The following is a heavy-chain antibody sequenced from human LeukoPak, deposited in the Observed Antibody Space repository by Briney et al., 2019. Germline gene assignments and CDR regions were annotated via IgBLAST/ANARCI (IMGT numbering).Heavy chain of an antibody. CDR2: ISGSGGST. V-gene: IGHV3-23*01. J-gene: IGHJ6*03. Sequence: PGGSLRLSCAASGFTFSSYAMSWVRQAPGKGLEWVSGISGSGGSTYYADSVKGRFTISRDNSKNTLYLQMNSLRAEDTAVYYCAKSRTVNVYDYYYYMDVWGKGTTVTVSS. CDR3: AKSRTVNVYDYYYYMDV. CDR1: GFTFSSYA. D-gene: IGHD3-16*02.